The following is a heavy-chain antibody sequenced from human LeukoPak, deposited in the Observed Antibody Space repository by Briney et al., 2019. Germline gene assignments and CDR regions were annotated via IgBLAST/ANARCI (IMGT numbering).Heavy chain of an antibody. V-gene: IGHV3-30*03. CDR3: ARASGIYFDWLLSRWYFDY. J-gene: IGHJ4*02. CDR1: GFTFSNYG. Sequence: GGSLRLSCEASGFTFSNYGMNWVRQAPGKGLEWVAVISYDGSNKYYADSLKGRFTISRDNSKNTLYLQMNSLSTEDTAVYYCARASGIYFDWLLSRWYFDYWGQGTLVTVSS. D-gene: IGHD3-9*01. CDR2: ISYDGSNK.